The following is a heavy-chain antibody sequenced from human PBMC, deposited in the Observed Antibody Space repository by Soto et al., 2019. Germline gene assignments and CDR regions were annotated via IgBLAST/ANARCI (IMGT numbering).Heavy chain of an antibody. D-gene: IGHD3-10*02. CDR3: ARGPPVH. V-gene: IGHV4-30-2*01. CDR1: CGSISSGGYS. CDR2: IYHSGST. J-gene: IGHJ4*02. Sequence: PSETLSLTCTVSCGSISSGGYSWSWIRQPPGKGLEWIGYIYHSGSTYYNPSLKSRVTISVDRSKNQFSLKLSSVTAADTAVYYCARGPPVHWGQGTLVTVS.